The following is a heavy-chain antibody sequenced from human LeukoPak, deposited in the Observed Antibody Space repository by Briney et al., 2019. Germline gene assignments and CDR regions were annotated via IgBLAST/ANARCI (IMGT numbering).Heavy chain of an antibody. CDR1: GFTFRSYA. CDR2: ISSDGSYK. Sequence: PGGSLRLSCAASGFTFRSYAIHWVRQAPGQGLEWVTIISSDGSYKNYADSVKGRFTISRDNSKNTLYLQMNSLRPGDTAVYYCARGLAYYYDSTAYFLDYWGQGTLVTVSS. CDR3: ARGLAYYYDSTAYFLDY. J-gene: IGHJ4*02. D-gene: IGHD3-10*01. V-gene: IGHV3-30*04.